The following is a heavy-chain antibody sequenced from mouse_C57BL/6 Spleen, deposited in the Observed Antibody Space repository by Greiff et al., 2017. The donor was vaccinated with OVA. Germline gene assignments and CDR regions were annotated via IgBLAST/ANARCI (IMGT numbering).Heavy chain of an antibody. CDR2: IWRGGST. J-gene: IGHJ4*01. V-gene: IGHV2-5*01. Sequence: VQLQQSGPGLVQPSQSLSITCTVSGFSLTSYGVHWVRQSPGKGLEWLGVIWRGGSTAYNAAFMSRLSITKDNSKSQVFFKMNSLQADDTAIYDCAKKRGVVVPYAMDYWGQGTSVTVSS. CDR1: GFSLTSYG. D-gene: IGHD1-1*01. CDR3: AKKRGVVVPYAMDY.